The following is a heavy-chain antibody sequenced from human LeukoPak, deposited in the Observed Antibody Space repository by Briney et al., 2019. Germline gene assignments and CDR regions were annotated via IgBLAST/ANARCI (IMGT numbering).Heavy chain of an antibody. D-gene: IGHD3-22*01. Sequence: GGSLRLLCAASGFTFGGHSMSWVRQAPGMGLEWVSGISGSTTNTYYADSVKGRFTISRDSSRNTLYLQMNSLRADDTAVYYCAQGKSGYYLAPWGQGNLVTVSS. J-gene: IGHJ4*02. CDR1: GFTFGGHS. CDR2: ISGSTTNT. V-gene: IGHV3-23*01. CDR3: AQGKSGYYLAP.